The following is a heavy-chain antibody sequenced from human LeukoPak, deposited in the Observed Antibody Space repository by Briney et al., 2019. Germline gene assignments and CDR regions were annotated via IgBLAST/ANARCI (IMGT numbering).Heavy chain of an antibody. J-gene: IGHJ6*03. CDR3: ARGSSGWYGYYYYMDV. D-gene: IGHD6-19*01. CDR2: IYYSGSI. V-gene: IGHV4-39*07. Sequence: SETLSLTCTVSGGSLSSSSYYWGWLRQPPGRGGEGVGSIYYSGSIYYNASFKSRVTISVDTSKNQFSLKLSSVTAADTAVYYCARGSSGWYGYYYYMDVWGKGTTVTVSS. CDR1: GGSLSSSSYY.